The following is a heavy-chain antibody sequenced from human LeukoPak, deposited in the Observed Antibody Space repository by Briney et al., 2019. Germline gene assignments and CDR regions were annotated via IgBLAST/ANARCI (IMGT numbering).Heavy chain of an antibody. V-gene: IGHV3-23*01. CDR2: ISGSGGST. CDR1: GFTFSSYA. D-gene: IGHD2-2*01. CDR3: AKDRYCSSTRCYGDFDY. Sequence: GGSLRLSCAASGFTFSSYAMSWVRQAPVKGLEWVSAISGSGGSTYYADSVKGQFTISRDNSKNTLYLQMNSLRAEDTAVYYCAKDRYCSSTRCYGDFDYWGQGTLVTVSS. J-gene: IGHJ4*02.